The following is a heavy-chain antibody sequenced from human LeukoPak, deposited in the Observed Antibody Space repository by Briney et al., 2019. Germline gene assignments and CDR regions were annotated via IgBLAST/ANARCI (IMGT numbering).Heavy chain of an antibody. Sequence: SETLSLTCAVYGGSFSGYYWSWIRQPPGKGLEWIGEINHSGSTNHNPSLKSRVTISVDTSKNQFSLKLSSVTAADTAVYYCARGLYYYDSSALDYWGQGTLVTVSS. D-gene: IGHD3-22*01. CDR3: ARGLYYYDSSALDY. J-gene: IGHJ4*02. CDR1: GGSFSGYY. CDR2: INHSGST. V-gene: IGHV4-34*01.